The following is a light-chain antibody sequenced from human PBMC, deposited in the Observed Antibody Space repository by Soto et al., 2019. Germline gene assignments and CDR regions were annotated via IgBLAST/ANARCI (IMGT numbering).Light chain of an antibody. V-gene: IGLV2-14*01. CDR3: SSYTSSSTLGV. Sequence: QSALTQPASVPGSPGQSITISCTGSSSDVGGYKYVSWYQQHPGKAPKLMIYDVNNRPSGVSNRFSGSKSGNTASLTISGLQAEDEADYYCSSYTSSSTLGVFGGGTKLTVL. J-gene: IGLJ2*01. CDR2: DVN. CDR1: SSDVGGYKY.